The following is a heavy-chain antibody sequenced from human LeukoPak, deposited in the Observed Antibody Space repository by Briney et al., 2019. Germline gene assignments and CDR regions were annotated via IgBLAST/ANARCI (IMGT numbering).Heavy chain of an antibody. V-gene: IGHV3-7*03. J-gene: IGHJ4*02. CDR1: GFTFSSYW. CDR2: IQQDGSEK. D-gene: IGHD1-26*01. Sequence: PGGSLRLSCAVSGFTFSSYWWIWVRQAPGKGLEWVANIQQDGSEKYYVASVKGRFTIYRDNAQNSLYLQMNSLRAEDTAVYYCARNPPRYFNWGQGTLVTVSS. CDR3: ARNPPRYFN.